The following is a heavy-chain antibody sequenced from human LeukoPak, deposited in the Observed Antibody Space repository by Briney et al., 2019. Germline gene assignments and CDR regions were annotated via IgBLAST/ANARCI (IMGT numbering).Heavy chain of an antibody. D-gene: IGHD5-18*01. CDR3: ARDVHTAMVDY. V-gene: IGHV1-2*02. J-gene: IGHJ4*02. Sequence: ASVKVSCKSSGYTFTGYYMHWGRQGPGQGLEWMGWINPDSGGTNYAEKFQGGGTMTRDTSISTAYMGLSRLRADDTPAYYCARDVHTAMVDYWGQGTLVTVSS. CDR2: INPDSGGT. CDR1: GYTFTGYY.